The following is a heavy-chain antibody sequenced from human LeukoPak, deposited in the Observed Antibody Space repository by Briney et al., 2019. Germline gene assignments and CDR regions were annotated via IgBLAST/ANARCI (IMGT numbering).Heavy chain of an antibody. J-gene: IGHJ4*02. CDR2: IIPIFGTA. Sequence: GASVKVSCKASGGTFSSYAISWVRQAPGQGLEWMGGIIPIFGTANYAQKFQGRVTITADESTSTAYMELSSLRSEDTAVYYCARDLGTIFGVVNRYYFDYWGQGTLVIISS. V-gene: IGHV1-69*13. D-gene: IGHD3-3*01. CDR3: ARDLGTIFGVVNRYYFDY. CDR1: GGTFSSYA.